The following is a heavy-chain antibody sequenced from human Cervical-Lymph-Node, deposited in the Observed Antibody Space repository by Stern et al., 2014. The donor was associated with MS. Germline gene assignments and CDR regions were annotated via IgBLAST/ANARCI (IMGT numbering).Heavy chain of an antibody. CDR3: ARVTGRGTRQNWFDS. Sequence: VQLVESGPGLVKPSETVSLTCTVSGGYMSSKYWNWIRQPPGKGLEWIGDIYSDGSTNYNPSLKSRVIISLDTSTNQFSLSLTSVTAADTAVYYCARVTGRGTRQNWFDSWGQGTLVTVSS. CDR2: IYSDGST. J-gene: IGHJ5*01. CDR1: GGYMSSKY. V-gene: IGHV4-59*01. D-gene: IGHD1-26*01.